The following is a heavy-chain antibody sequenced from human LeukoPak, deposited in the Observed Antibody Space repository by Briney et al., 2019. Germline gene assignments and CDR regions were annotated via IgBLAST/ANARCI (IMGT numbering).Heavy chain of an antibody. J-gene: IGHJ4*02. CDR2: ISGSGGST. CDR1: GFTFSSYA. Sequence: GGSLRLSCAASGFTFSSYAMSWVRQAPGKGLGWVSAISGSGGSTYYADSVKGRFTISRDNSKNTLYLQMNSLRAEDTAVYYCAKGIAVAGTTNFDYWGQGTLVTVCS. D-gene: IGHD6-19*01. CDR3: AKGIAVAGTTNFDY. V-gene: IGHV3-23*01.